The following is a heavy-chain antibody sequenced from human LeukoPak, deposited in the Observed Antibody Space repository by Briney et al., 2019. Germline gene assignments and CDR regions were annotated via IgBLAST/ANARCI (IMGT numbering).Heavy chain of an antibody. CDR2: IRSKAYGGTT. CDR3: TRSYSYGYYFDY. V-gene: IGHV3-49*04. J-gene: IGHJ4*02. Sequence: GRSLRLSCTASGFTFGDYAMSWVRQAPGKGLEWVGFIRSKAYGGTTEYAASVKGRFTISRDDSKSIAYLQMNSLKTEDTAVYYCTRSYSYGYYFDYWGQGTLVTVSS. D-gene: IGHD5-18*01. CDR1: GFTFGDYA.